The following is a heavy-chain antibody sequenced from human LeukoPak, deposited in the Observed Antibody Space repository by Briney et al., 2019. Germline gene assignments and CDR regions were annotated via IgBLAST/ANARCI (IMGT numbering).Heavy chain of an antibody. D-gene: IGHD3-16*01. CDR3: AKDTDYYAGLDA. CDR2: ISWNSGSK. CDR1: GFIFDDYG. Sequence: AGGSLRLSCIASGFIFDDYGMHWVRQGPGKGLEWVSGISWNSGSKGYADSVKGRFTISRDNAKNALYLQMNSPRTEDTALYYCAKDTDYYAGLDAWGQGTTVTVSS. V-gene: IGHV3-9*01. J-gene: IGHJ6*02.